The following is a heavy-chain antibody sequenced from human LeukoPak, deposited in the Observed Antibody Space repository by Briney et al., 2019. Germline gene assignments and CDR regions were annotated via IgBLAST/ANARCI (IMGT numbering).Heavy chain of an antibody. J-gene: IGHJ4*02. CDR2: ITTSDGNT. D-gene: IGHD4-17*01. CDR1: GFTFSSYT. V-gene: IGHV3-23*01. Sequence: GGSLRLSCAASGFTFSSYTMSWVRQAPGKGLEWVSTITTSDGNTYYADSVKGRFTISRDNSKNTLYLQMNSLRAEDTAVYYCAKIGVHDYGDYLTLWGQGTLVTVSS. CDR3: AKIGVHDYGDYLTL.